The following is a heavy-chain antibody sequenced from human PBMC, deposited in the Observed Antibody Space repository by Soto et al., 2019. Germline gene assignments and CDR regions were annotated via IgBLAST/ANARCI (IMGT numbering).Heavy chain of an antibody. J-gene: IGHJ6*02. Sequence: GSLRISCAGSGFTFSDYYINWIRQAPGKGREWIYYIDSSGTIRYYADTVRGRFTISRDNARNSVYLQMSSLRAEDTAFYYFSNLPIFGVLTDFWGQGTTVTVSS. D-gene: IGHD3-3*01. V-gene: IGHV3-11*01. CDR2: IDSSGTIR. CDR1: GFTFSDYY. CDR3: SNLPIFGVLTDF.